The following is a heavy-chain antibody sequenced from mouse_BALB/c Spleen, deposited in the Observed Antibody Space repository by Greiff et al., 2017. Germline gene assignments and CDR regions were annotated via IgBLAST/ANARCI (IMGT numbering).Heavy chain of an antibody. CDR1: GFTFSDYY. D-gene: IGHD2-4*01. V-gene: IGHV5-4*02. Sequence: EVQGVESGGGLVKPGGSLKLSCAASGFTFSDYYMYWVRQTPEKRLEWVATISDGGSYTYYPDSVKGRFTISRDNAKNNLYLQMSSLKSEDTAMYYCARDDDYDGTIAMDYWGQGTSVTVSS. CDR3: ARDDDYDGTIAMDY. CDR2: ISDGGSYT. J-gene: IGHJ4*01.